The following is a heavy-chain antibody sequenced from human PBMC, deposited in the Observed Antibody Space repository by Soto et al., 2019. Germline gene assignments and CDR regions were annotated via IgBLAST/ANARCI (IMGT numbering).Heavy chain of an antibody. CDR2: VSADGSRT. CDR3: AGGTNGVYGYFDY. CDR1: ILTYNDLG. D-gene: IGHD2-8*01. Sequence: HPGGSLRLSCAASILTYNDLGVHWVRQAPGKGLDWVAVVSADGSRTYYADSVKGRFTISRDNSKNTVHLQMNSLRVEDTAVYYCAGGTNGVYGYFDYWGLGSLVTVSS. J-gene: IGHJ4*02. V-gene: IGHV3-30*03.